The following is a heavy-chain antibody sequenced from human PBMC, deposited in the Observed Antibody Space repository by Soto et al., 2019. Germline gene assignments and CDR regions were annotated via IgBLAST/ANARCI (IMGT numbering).Heavy chain of an antibody. CDR3: VREDGKVGTNSAFDY. D-gene: IGHD1-26*01. CDR2: INGRGNYI. CDR1: GFTFSTYT. V-gene: IGHV3-21*01. Sequence: PGGSLRLSCASSGFTFSTYTMNWVRQAPGKGLEWVSSINGRGNYIYYAESVKGRFTISRDNAKNSLYLQMDRLRAGDTALYYCVREDGKVGTNSAFDYWGLGALVTVPQ. J-gene: IGHJ4*02.